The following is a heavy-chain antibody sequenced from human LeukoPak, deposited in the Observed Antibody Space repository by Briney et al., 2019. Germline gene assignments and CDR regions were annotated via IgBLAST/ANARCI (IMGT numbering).Heavy chain of an antibody. CDR3: TRDPRHFDS. Sequence: GGSLRLSCAASGFTLSDSYMTWVRQASGKGVEWVAYISGSGHDINCSDSVKGRFTVSRDNAKNSQYLQMSSLRVEDTAVYYCTRDPRHFDSCGQGTLVTVSS. V-gene: IGHV3-11*04. J-gene: IGHJ5*01. CDR1: GFTLSDSY. CDR2: ISGSGHDI. D-gene: IGHD6-6*01.